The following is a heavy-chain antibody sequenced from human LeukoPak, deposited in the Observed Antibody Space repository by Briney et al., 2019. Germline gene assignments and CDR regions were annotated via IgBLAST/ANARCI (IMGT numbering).Heavy chain of an antibody. CDR2: IYYSGST. Sequence: SETLSLTCTVSGGSISDYYWSWIRQPPGKGLEWIGYIYYSGSTHYNPSPKSRVTNSVDTSKSQFSLKMTSVTSADTALYYCARDMGSVAGHDYWGQGTLVTVSS. CDR1: GGSISDYY. V-gene: IGHV4-59*01. D-gene: IGHD6-13*01. CDR3: ARDMGSVAGHDY. J-gene: IGHJ4*02.